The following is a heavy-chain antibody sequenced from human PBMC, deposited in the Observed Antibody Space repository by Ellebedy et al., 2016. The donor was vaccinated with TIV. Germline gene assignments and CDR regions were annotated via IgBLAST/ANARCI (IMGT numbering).Heavy chain of an antibody. CDR3: AREDAFDI. Sequence: AASVKVSCKASGYTFTKYNINWVRQSTGQGLEWMGWVNPNSGDTDYAQKFRDRVTMTRDTSTNTAYLELGSLRSEDTAVYYCAREDAFDIWGRGTMVTVSS. CDR2: VNPNSGDT. V-gene: IGHV1-8*01. CDR1: GYTFTKYN. J-gene: IGHJ3*02.